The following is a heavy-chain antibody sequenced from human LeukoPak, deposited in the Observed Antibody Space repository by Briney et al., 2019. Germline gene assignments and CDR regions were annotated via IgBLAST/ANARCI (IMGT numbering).Heavy chain of an antibody. CDR3: AKDRGSYFNWFDP. CDR1: GFTFSSYS. CDR2: ISGSGGST. J-gene: IGHJ5*02. D-gene: IGHD1-26*01. V-gene: IGHV3-23*01. Sequence: PGGSLRLSCAASGFTFSSYSMNWVRQAPGKGLEWVSAISGSGGSTYYADSVKGRFTISRGNSKNTLYLQMNSLRAEDTAVYYCAKDRGSYFNWFDPWGQGTLVTVSS.